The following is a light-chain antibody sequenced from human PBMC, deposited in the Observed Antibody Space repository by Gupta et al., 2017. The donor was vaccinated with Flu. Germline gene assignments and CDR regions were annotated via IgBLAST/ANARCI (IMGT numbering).Light chain of an antibody. CDR3: QRYDSLWT. J-gene: IGKJ1*01. V-gene: IGKV1-5*03. Sequence: VGDRVTITCRASQSIDIWLAWYQQKPGKVPKLLIYKAPTLEIGVPSRFSGSGSGTEFTLTINSLQPDDSATYYCQRYDSLWTFGQGTRVEVK. CDR2: KAP. CDR1: QSIDIW.